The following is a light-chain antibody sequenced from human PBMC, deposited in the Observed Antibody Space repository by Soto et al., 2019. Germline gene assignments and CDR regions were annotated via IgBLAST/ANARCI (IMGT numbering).Light chain of an antibody. J-gene: IGKJ1*01. Sequence: IQMTQSPSSLSASVGDSVTIICRASQSINTSLNWYQQKPGKAPKLLIYDASTLQSGVPLRFSGSGSGTDFALTISSLQPEDFAIYYCHQSYSTPWTFGQGTKVEVK. CDR2: DAS. V-gene: IGKV1-39*01. CDR1: QSINTS. CDR3: HQSYSTPWT.